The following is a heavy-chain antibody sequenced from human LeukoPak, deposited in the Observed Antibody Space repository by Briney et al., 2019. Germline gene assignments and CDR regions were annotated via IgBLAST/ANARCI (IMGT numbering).Heavy chain of an antibody. CDR2: IGAGSDI. V-gene: IGHV3-13*01. D-gene: IGHD4-11*01. CDR3: VREVRDDYSCDWSFDL. CDR1: GFTFSRSD. Sequence: PGGSLRLSCAASGFTFSRSDMHWVRQASGEGLEWVSAIGAGSDIYYPDSVKGRFTISRENAKNSLYLQMNSLRVEDTAVYYCVREVRDDYSCDWSFDLWGRGTLVTVSS. J-gene: IGHJ2*01.